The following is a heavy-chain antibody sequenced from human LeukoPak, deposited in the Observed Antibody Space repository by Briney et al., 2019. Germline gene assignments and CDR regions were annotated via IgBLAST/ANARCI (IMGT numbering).Heavy chain of an antibody. CDR2: IYTSGST. CDR3: ARVTYYYDSSGYPKGGYYFDY. D-gene: IGHD3-22*01. CDR1: GGSISSGSYY. J-gene: IGHJ4*02. Sequence: SETLSLTCTVSGGSISSGSYYWSWIRQPAGKGLEWIGRIYTSGSTNYNSSLKSRVTISVDTSKNQFSLKLSSVTAADTAVYYCARVTYYYDSSGYPKGGYYFDYWGQGTLVTVSS. V-gene: IGHV4-61*02.